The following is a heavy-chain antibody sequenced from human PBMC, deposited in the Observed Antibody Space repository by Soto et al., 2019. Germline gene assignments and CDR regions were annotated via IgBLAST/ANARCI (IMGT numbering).Heavy chain of an antibody. CDR3: ARGTAGGSETYYNSWFDP. J-gene: IGHJ5*02. CDR1: GGSFSGYY. CDR2: INHSGTT. V-gene: IGHV4-34*01. D-gene: IGHD3-10*01. Sequence: SETLSLTCAVYGGSFSGYYWSWIRQPPGRGLEWIGEINHSGTTNNNPSLKSRVTISVDTSKNQFSLKVSSVTAADTAVYYCARGTAGGSETYYNSWFDPWGQGTLVTVSS.